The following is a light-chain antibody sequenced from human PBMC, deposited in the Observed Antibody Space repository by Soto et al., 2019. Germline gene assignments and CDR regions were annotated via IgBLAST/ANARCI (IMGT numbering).Light chain of an antibody. CDR3: SAYTSSSTPYV. V-gene: IGLV2-14*01. Sequence: QSVLTQPASVSGSPGQSITISCTGTSTDIGRYNYVSWYQQYPGKAPKVLIYEVSNRPSGVSSRFSGSKSGNTASLTISGLQADDGADYYCSAYTSSSTPYVFGSGTKVTVL. CDR1: STDIGRYNY. CDR2: EVS. J-gene: IGLJ1*01.